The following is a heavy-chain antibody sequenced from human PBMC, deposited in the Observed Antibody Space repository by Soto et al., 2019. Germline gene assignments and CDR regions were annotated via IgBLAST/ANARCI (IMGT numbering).Heavy chain of an antibody. D-gene: IGHD1-26*01. CDR1: GGTFSSYA. CDR3: ASHTGSSPEGRYYYGMDV. Sequence: QVQLVQSGAEVKKPGSSVKVSCKASGGTFSSYAISWVRQAPGQGLEWMGGIIPIFGTADYAQTFQGRVTITADEXTXTXXMELSSLRSEDTAGYYCASHTGSSPEGRYYYGMDVWGQGTTVTVSS. CDR2: IIPIFGTA. J-gene: IGHJ6*02. V-gene: IGHV1-69*12.